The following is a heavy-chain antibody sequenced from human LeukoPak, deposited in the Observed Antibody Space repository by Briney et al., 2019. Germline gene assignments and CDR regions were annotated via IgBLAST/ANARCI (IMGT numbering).Heavy chain of an antibody. CDR2: ISSSSSYI. D-gene: IGHD2-15*01. J-gene: IGHJ4*02. Sequence: GGSLRLSCAASGFTFSSYAMSWVRQAPGKGLEWVSSISSSSSYIYYADSVKGRFTISRDNAKNSLYLQMNSLRAEDTAVYYCARALCSGGSCYPGVPCYFDYWGQGTLVTVSS. CDR1: GFTFSSYA. V-gene: IGHV3-21*01. CDR3: ARALCSGGSCYPGVPCYFDY.